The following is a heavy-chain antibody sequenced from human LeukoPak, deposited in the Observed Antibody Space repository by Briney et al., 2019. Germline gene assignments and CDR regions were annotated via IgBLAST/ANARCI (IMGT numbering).Heavy chain of an antibody. V-gene: IGHV1-18*01. J-gene: IGHJ4*02. D-gene: IGHD2-15*01. CDR3: ARRRLGYCSGGSCPDDY. CDR1: GYTFTSYG. CDR2: ISAYNGNT. Sequence: APVKVSCKASGYTFTSYGISWVRQAPGQGLEWMGWISAYNGNTNYAQKLQGRVTMTTDTSTSTAYMELRSLRSDDTAVYYCARRRLGYCSGGSCPDDYWGQGTLVTVSS.